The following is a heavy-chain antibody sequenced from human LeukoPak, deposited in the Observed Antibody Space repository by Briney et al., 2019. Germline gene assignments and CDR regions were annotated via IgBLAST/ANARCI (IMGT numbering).Heavy chain of an antibody. V-gene: IGHV4-38-2*02. CDR2: IYHSGST. CDR1: GYSISSGYY. J-gene: IGHJ3*02. Sequence: SETLSLTCTVSGYSISSGYYWGWIRQPPGKGLEWIGNIYHSGSTYYNPSLKSRVTISVDTSKNQFSLKLSFVTAADTAVYYCARPLSYYYDSSGDGAFDIWGQGTMVTVSS. D-gene: IGHD3-22*01. CDR3: ARPLSYYYDSSGDGAFDI.